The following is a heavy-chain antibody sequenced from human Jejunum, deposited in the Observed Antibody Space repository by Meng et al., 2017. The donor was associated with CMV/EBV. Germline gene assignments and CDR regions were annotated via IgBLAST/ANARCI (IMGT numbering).Heavy chain of an antibody. CDR2: IDSCGRT. CDR1: GFTVRSYA. D-gene: IGHD3-10*01. Sequence: AASGFTVRSYAMNWVRQAPGKGLEWVSLIDSCGRTYYPDSVKGRFTISRDISKNTVFLQMNSLRPEDTAVYYCARDRYGVVRGVGFWGQGTLVTVSS. V-gene: IGHV3-66*03. J-gene: IGHJ4*02. CDR3: ARDRYGVVRGVGF.